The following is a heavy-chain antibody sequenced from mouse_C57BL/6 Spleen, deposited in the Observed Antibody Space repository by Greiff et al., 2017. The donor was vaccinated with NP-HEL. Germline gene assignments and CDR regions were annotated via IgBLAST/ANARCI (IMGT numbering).Heavy chain of an antibody. CDR1: GYAFSSSW. CDR3: ARDWAGYCDV. CDR2: IYPGDGDT. J-gene: IGHJ1*03. V-gene: IGHV1-82*01. Sequence: VQLKESGPELVKPGASVKISCKASGYAFSSSWMNWVKQRPGKGLEWIGRIYPGDGDTNYNGKLKGKATLTADKSSSTAYMQLSILTSEDSAVYFCARDWAGYCDVWGTGTTVTVSS. D-gene: IGHD4-1*01.